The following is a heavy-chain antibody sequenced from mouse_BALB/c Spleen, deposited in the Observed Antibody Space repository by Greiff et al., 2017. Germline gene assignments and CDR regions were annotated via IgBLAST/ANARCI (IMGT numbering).Heavy chain of an antibody. CDR3: ARRVGVYAMDY. D-gene: IGHD1-1*02. CDR2: INPSTGYT. Sequence: QVQLKQSGPQLVRPGASVKISCKASGYSFTSYWMHWVKQRPGQGLEWIGYINPSTGYTEYNQKFKDKATLTADKSSSTAYMQLSSLTSEDSAVYYCARRVGVYAMDYWGQGTSVTVSS. CDR1: GYSFTSYW. J-gene: IGHJ4*01. V-gene: IGHV1-4*01.